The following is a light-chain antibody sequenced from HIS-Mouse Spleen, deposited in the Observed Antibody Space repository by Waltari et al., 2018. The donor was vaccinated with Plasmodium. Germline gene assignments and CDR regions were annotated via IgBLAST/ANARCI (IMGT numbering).Light chain of an antibody. CDR2: KDS. CDR1: VLAKKY. V-gene: IGLV3-27*01. Sequence: SYELTQPSSVSVPPGQTARITCPGDVLAKKYARWFQQKPGQAPVLVIYKDSERPSGIPERFSGSSSGTTVTLTISGAQVEDEADYYCYSAADNNLVFGGGTKLTVL. J-gene: IGLJ3*02. CDR3: YSAADNNLV.